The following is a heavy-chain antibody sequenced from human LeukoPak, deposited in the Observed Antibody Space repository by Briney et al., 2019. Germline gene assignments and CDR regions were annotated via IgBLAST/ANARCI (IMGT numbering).Heavy chain of an antibody. CDR1: GASISSGGYY. CDR2: ISYSGST. V-gene: IGHV4-31*03. J-gene: IGHJ4*02. CDR3: ARVINTFLQFDF. D-gene: IGHD3-16*01. Sequence: SETLSLTCTVSGASISSGGYYWSWIRQHPGKGLEWIGYISYSGSTYYNPSLRSRVTISVDTSKNQFSLKLSSVTAADTAVYYCARVINTFLQFDFWGQGTLVTVSS.